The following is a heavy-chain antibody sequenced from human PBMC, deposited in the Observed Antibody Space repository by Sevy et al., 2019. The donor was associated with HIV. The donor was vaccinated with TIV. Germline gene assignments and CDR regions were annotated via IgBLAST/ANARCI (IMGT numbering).Heavy chain of an antibody. V-gene: IGHV3-23*01. D-gene: IGHD3-10*02. CDR1: GFTFNNYA. J-gene: IGHJ4*02. CDR3: AKEKEMSMYYFHS. Sequence: GESLKISCAASGFTFNNYAMNWVRQAPGKGLEWVSVISGSGSYTYYADSVKGRFTISRDTSKNTLYLQMNSLRAEDTAVYYCAKEKEMSMYYFHSWGQGTLVTVSS. CDR2: ISGSGSYT.